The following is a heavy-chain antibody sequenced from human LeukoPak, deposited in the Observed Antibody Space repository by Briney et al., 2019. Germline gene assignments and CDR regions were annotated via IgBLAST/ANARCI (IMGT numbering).Heavy chain of an antibody. CDR1: GGSISSSNW. Sequence: SGTLSLTCAVSGGSISSSNWWSWVRQPPGKGLEWIGEIYHSGSTNYNPPLKSRVTISVDKSKNQFSLKLSSVTAADTAVYYCARVVAIQLWSSGNWFDPWGQGTLVTVSS. V-gene: IGHV4-4*02. J-gene: IGHJ5*02. CDR2: IYHSGST. CDR3: ARVVAIQLWSSGNWFDP. D-gene: IGHD5-18*01.